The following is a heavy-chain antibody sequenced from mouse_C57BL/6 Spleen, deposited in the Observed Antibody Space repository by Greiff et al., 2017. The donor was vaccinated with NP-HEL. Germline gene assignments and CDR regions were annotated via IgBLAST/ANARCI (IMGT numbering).Heavy chain of an antibody. Sequence: VQLQQSGAELVRPGASVTLSCKASGYTFTDYEMHWVKQTPVHGLEWIGAIDPETGGTAYNQKFKGKAILTADNSSSTAYMELRSLTSEDSAVYYCTRPHLGYFDVWGTGTTVTVSS. V-gene: IGHV1-15*01. CDR3: TRPHLGYFDV. CDR1: GYTFTDYE. J-gene: IGHJ1*03. CDR2: IDPETGGT.